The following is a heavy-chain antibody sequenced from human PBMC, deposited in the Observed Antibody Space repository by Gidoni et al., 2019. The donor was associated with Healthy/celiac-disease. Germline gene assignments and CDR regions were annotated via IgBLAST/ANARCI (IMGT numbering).Heavy chain of an antibody. Sequence: EVQLVESGGGLVQPGRSLRLSCAPSGFTFDDYAMHWVWQAPGKGLEWVSGISWNSGSIGYADSVKGRFTISRDNAKNSLYLQMNSLRAEDTALYHCAKETLTGEFDYWGQGTLVTVSS. V-gene: IGHV3-9*01. D-gene: IGHD7-27*01. CDR2: ISWNSGSI. J-gene: IGHJ4*02. CDR1: GFTFDDYA. CDR3: AKETLTGEFDY.